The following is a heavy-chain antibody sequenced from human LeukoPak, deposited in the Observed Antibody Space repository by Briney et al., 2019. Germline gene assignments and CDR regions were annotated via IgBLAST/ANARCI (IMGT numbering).Heavy chain of an antibody. Sequence: SETLSLTCTVSGGSISNYYWSWIRQPPGKGLEWIGNIYYSGSTNYNPSLKNGVTISVDTSKNQFSLKLSSVTAADTAVYYCARGGDGYSQRLDYWGQGTLVTVSS. D-gene: IGHD5-24*01. CDR3: ARGGDGYSQRLDY. J-gene: IGHJ4*02. CDR2: IYYSGST. V-gene: IGHV4-59*01. CDR1: GGSISNYY.